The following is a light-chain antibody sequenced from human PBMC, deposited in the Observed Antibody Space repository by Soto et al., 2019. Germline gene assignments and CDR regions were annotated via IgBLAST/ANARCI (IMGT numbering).Light chain of an antibody. V-gene: IGKV3-20*01. CDR1: QTISSNY. CDR2: SAS. J-gene: IGKJ1*01. CDR3: QPYGSSRT. Sequence: EIVLTQSPGTLSLSPGERATLSCRASQTISSNYLAWYQQKPGQAPRLLIFSASNRATGIPDRFIGSGSGTDFTLTISRLEPEDFAVYYCQPYGSSRTFGQGTKVDIK.